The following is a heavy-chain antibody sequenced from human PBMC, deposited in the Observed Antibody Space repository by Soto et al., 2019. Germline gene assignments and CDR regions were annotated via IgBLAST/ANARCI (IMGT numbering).Heavy chain of an antibody. V-gene: IGHV4-59*01. CDR1: GGSISSYY. CDR2: IYYSGST. D-gene: IGHD3-3*01. CDR3: ARGKKQSVFGVVITWFDP. Sequence: SETLSLTCTVSGGSISSYYWSWIRQPPGKGLEWIGYIYYSGSTNYNPSLKSRVTISVDTSKNQFSLKLSSVTAADTAVYYCARGKKQSVFGVVITWFDPWGQGTLVTVSS. J-gene: IGHJ5*02.